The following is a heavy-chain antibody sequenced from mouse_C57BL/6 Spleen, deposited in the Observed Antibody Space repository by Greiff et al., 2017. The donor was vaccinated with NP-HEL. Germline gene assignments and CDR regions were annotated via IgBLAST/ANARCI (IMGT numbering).Heavy chain of an antibody. CDR1: GYTFTEYT. J-gene: IGHJ4*01. CDR2: FYPGSGSI. V-gene: IGHV1-62-2*01. D-gene: IGHD1-1*01. Sequence: QVQLQQSGAELVKPGASVKLSCKASGYTFTEYTIHWVKQRSGQGLEWIGWFYPGSGSIKYNEKFKDKATLTADKSSSTVYMELSRLTSEASAVFFCARHEERDFHYYGSSYHAIMGCWGQGTSVTVAS. CDR3: ARHEERDFHYYGSSYHAIMGC.